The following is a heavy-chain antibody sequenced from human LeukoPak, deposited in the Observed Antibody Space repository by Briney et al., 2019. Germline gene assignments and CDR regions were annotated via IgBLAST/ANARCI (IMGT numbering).Heavy chain of an antibody. CDR3: ASSVGSGSYRSYFDY. CDR1: GFTFSSYG. J-gene: IGHJ4*02. V-gene: IGHV3-33*01. Sequence: GRSLRLSCAASGFTFSSYGMHWVRQAPGKGLEWVAVIWYDGSNKYYADSVKGRLTISRDNSKNTLYLQMNSLRGEDTAVYYCASSVGSGSYRSYFDYWGQGTLVTVSS. D-gene: IGHD1-26*01. CDR2: IWYDGSNK.